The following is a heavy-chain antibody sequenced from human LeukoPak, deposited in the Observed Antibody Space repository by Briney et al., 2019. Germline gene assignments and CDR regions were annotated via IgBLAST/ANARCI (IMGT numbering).Heavy chain of an antibody. V-gene: IGHV3-66*01. CDR3: ARDRLPPLGAFDI. CDR2: IYSGGNT. CDR1: GFTVSSNF. Sequence: PGGSLRLSCAASGFTVSSNFMSWVRQAPGKGLEWVSVIYSGGNTYYADYVKGRFTISRDNYKNTLYLQMNSLRDEDTAVYHCARDRLPPLGAFDIWGQGTMVTVSS. J-gene: IGHJ3*02. D-gene: IGHD3-16*01.